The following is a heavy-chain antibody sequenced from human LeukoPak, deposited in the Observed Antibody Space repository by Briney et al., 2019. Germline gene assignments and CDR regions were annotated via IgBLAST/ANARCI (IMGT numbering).Heavy chain of an antibody. Sequence: SVKVSCKASGGTFSSYAISWVRQAPGQGLEWMGGIIPIFGTANYAQKFQGRVTITADESTSTAYMEQSSLRSEDTAVYYCARGIAAAGILGSYYYYYMDVWGKGTTVTVSS. CDR2: IIPIFGTA. D-gene: IGHD6-13*01. CDR3: ARGIAAAGILGSYYYYYMDV. J-gene: IGHJ6*03. CDR1: GGTFSSYA. V-gene: IGHV1-69*01.